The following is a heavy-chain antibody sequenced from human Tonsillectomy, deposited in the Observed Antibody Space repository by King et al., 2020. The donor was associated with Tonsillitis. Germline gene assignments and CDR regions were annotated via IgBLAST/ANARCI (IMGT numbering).Heavy chain of an antibody. CDR2: IWYDGTRE. CDR3: ARDDGFNNLYY. J-gene: IGHJ4*02. CDR1: GFTFSRHG. V-gene: IGHV3-33*07. D-gene: IGHD1-14*01. Sequence: VQLVESGGGVVQPGRSLRLSCAASGFTFSRHGMYWVRQAPGKGLEWVALIWYDGTRENYADSVRGRFAISRDDSKSTPYLQMNSLSGEDTAVYYCARDDGFNNLYYWGQGTLVTVSS.